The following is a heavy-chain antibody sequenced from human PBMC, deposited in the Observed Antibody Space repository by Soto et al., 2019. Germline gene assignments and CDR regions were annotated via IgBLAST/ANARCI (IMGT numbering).Heavy chain of an antibody. CDR2: ISSRSSYI. J-gene: IGHJ4*02. D-gene: IGHD3-22*01. CDR1: GFTFSSYS. V-gene: IGHV3-21*01. CDR3: ATGEYYYDSSGYYYC. Sequence: EVQLVESGGGLVKPGGSLRLSCAASGFTFSSYSMNWVRQAPGKGLEWVSSISSRSSYIHYADSVKGRFTISRDNANNSLYLQMNSLRAEDTAVYYCATGEYYYDSSGYYYCWGQGTLVTVSS.